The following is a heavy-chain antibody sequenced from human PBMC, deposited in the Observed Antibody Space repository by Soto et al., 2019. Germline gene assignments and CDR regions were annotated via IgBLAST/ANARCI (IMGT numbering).Heavy chain of an antibody. D-gene: IGHD1-26*01. CDR2: IGPESGAT. V-gene: IGHV1-2*02. Sequence: ASVKVSCKASGYTFTGHYIHWVRQAPEQGPEWMGEIGPESGATRYAQKFQGRVAMTRDMSITTVYMELNNLSPDDTAVYYCGRGRSGQIVVFYWGQGTPVTVSS. J-gene: IGHJ4*02. CDR1: GYTFTGHY. CDR3: GRGRSGQIVVFY.